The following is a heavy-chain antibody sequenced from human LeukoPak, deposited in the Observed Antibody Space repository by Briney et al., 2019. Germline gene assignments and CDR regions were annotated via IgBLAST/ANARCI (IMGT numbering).Heavy chain of an antibody. D-gene: IGHD2-21*02. Sequence: GGSLRLSCAASGFTFDDYAMHWVRQAPGKGLEWVSGISWKSGSIGYADSVKGRFTISRDNAKNSLYLQMNSLRAEDTAVYYCARGVVVTAMGFDYWGQGTLVTVSS. V-gene: IGHV3-9*01. CDR1: GFTFDDYA. CDR2: ISWKSGSI. J-gene: IGHJ4*02. CDR3: ARGVVVTAMGFDY.